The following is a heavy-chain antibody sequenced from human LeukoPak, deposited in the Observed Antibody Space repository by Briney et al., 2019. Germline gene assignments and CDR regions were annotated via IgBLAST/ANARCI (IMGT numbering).Heavy chain of an antibody. CDR2: INSDGSTT. D-gene: IGHD2-2*01. J-gene: IGHJ6*02. Sequence: GGSLRLSCAASGFTFSHYWMHWVRQAPGKGLVWVSRINSDGSTTSYADSVKGRFTISRDNAKNTLYLQMNSLRAEDTAVYYCARAGYYAHGMDGWGQGGTVTVAS. CDR3: ARAGYYAHGMDG. CDR1: GFTFSHYW. V-gene: IGHV3-74*01.